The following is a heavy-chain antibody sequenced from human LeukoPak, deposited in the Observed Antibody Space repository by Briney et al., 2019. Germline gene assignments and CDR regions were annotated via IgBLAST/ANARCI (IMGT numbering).Heavy chain of an antibody. D-gene: IGHD3-16*02. Sequence: SETLSLTCTVSGGSISSGTYYWSWIRQPAGKGLEWIGRIYTSGSTNYNPSLKSRITISVDTSKNQFSLRLAYVTAADTAVFYCARLVGLGEVSPYFDFWGQGILVTVSS. CDR1: GGSISSGTYY. V-gene: IGHV4-61*02. CDR2: IYTSGST. CDR3: ARLVGLGEVSPYFDF. J-gene: IGHJ4*02.